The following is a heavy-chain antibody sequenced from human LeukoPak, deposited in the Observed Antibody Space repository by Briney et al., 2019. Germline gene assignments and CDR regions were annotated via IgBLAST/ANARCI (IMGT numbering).Heavy chain of an antibody. CDR1: GYTFTGYY. J-gene: IGHJ4*02. V-gene: IGHV1-2*02. CDR2: INPNSGGT. CDR3: ARVRRSSSSWYPFDY. Sequence: ASVKVSCKASGYTFTGYYMHWVRQAPGQGLEWMGWINPNSGGTNYAQKFQGRVTMTRDTSISTAYMELSRLRSDDTAVYYCARVRRSSSSWYPFDYWGQGTLVTVSS. D-gene: IGHD6-13*01.